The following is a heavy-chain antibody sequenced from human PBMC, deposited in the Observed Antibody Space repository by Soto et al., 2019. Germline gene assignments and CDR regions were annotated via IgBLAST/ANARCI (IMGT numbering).Heavy chain of an antibody. CDR2: IYYSGST. Sequence: SETLSLTCTVSGGSISSYYWSWIRQPPGKGLEWIGYIYYSGSTNYNPSLKSRVTISVDTSKNQFSLKLSSVTAADTAVYYCARAGPFYGSASYYAHNWIDPWGQGTLVTVSS. D-gene: IGHD3-10*01. CDR1: GGSISSYY. CDR3: ARAGPFYGSASYYAHNWIDP. V-gene: IGHV4-59*01. J-gene: IGHJ5*02.